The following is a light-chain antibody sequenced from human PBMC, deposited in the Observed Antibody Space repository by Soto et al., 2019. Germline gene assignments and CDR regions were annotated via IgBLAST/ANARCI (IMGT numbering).Light chain of an antibody. J-gene: IGKJ1*01. CDR1: QSFSNKY. V-gene: IGKV3-20*01. CDR2: GAS. CDR3: QQYSYSPMT. Sequence: EIVLTQSPGTLSVSAGERATLSCRASQSFSNKYLAWYQQKPGQAPRLLIYGASSRATGIPDRFTGSGSGTDFTLTISRLEPEDFEVYFCQQYSYSPMTFGQGTKVDIK.